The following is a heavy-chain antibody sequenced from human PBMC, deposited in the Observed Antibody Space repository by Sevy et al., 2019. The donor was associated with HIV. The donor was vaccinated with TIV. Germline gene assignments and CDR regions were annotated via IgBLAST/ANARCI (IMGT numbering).Heavy chain of an antibody. Sequence: GGSLRLSCRTSGFTFDSFRFMWVRQAPGKGLEWLSYISTYGTTTFYADSVKGRFTISRDNAENSVFLQMNSLTEDDTAVYCCARDMIPDYRDANGLLDYWGQGTRVTVSS. CDR1: GFTFDSFR. V-gene: IGHV3-48*02. J-gene: IGHJ4*02. D-gene: IGHD2-8*01. CDR3: ARDMIPDYRDANGLLDY. CDR2: ISTYGTTT.